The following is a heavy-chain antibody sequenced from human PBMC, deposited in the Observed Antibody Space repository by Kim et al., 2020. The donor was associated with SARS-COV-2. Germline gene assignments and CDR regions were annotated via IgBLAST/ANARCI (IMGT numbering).Heavy chain of an antibody. J-gene: IGHJ6*04. Sequence: SGPTLVNPTQTLTLTCTFSGFSLSTSGMCVTWIRQPPGKALEWLARIDWDDDKYYNTSLKTRLTISKDTSKNQVVLTITNMDPVDTGTYYCARIRGIGTTRSQSLSDVVEVGGKGTTVAVSA. V-gene: IGHV2-70*11. CDR2: IDWDDDK. CDR3: ARIRGIGTTRSQSLSDVVEV. D-gene: IGHD1-1*01. CDR1: GFSLSTSGMC.